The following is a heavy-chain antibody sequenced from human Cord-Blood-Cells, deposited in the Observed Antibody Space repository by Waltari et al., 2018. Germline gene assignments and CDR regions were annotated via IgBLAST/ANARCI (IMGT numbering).Heavy chain of an antibody. CDR3: AHRRSYCGSGSYYNSYYYFDY. CDR2: IYWNDDK. Sequence: QITLKESGPTLVKPTQTLTLTCTFSGFSLSTSGVGVGWIRQPPGKALAWRALIYWNDDKRYSRSLKSRLTITKDTSKNPVVLTMTNMDPVDTATYYCAHRRSYCGSGSYYNSYYYFDYWGQGTLVTGSS. D-gene: IGHD3-10*01. V-gene: IGHV2-5*01. J-gene: IGHJ4*02. CDR1: GFSLSTSGVG.